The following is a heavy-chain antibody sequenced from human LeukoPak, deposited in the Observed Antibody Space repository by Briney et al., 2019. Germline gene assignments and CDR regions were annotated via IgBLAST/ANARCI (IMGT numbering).Heavy chain of an antibody. D-gene: IGHD6-13*01. V-gene: IGHV1-58*02. CDR1: GFTFTSSA. J-gene: IGHJ4*02. CDR3: AADGGYSSSSGPFDY. CDR2: IVVGSGNT. Sequence: SVKVSCKASGFTFTSSAMQWVRQAHGQRLEWIGWIVVGSGNTNYAQKFQERVTITRDMSTSTAYMELSSLRSEDTAVYYCAADGGYSSSSGPFDYWGQGTLVTVSS.